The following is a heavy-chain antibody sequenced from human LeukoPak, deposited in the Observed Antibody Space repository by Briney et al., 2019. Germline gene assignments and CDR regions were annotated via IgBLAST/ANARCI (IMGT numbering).Heavy chain of an antibody. CDR1: GYTFTSYD. V-gene: IGHV1-8*01. J-gene: IGHJ6*02. Sequence: ASVKVSCKASGYTFTSYDINWVRQATGQGLEWMGWMNPNSGNTGYAQKFQGRVTMTRNTSISTAYMELSSLRSEDTAVYYCARGTVVVPDPEDYYYGMDVWGQGTTVTVSS. CDR3: ARGTVVVPDPEDYYYGMDV. D-gene: IGHD2-2*01. CDR2: MNPNSGNT.